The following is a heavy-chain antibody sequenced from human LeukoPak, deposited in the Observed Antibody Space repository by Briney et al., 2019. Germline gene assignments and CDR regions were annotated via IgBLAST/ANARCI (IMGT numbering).Heavy chain of an antibody. D-gene: IGHD3/OR15-3a*01. CDR3: ARDRSYAMDV. CDR2: IKSDGSTT. V-gene: IGHV3-74*01. J-gene: IGHJ3*01. Sequence: PGGSLRLSCAASGFTFSTYWMHWVXQAPGXGLVWVSRIKSDGSTTSYADSVKGRFTISRDNAKNTLFLQMNSLRAEDTAVYYCARDRSYAMDVWGQGTMVTVSS. CDR1: GFTFSTYW.